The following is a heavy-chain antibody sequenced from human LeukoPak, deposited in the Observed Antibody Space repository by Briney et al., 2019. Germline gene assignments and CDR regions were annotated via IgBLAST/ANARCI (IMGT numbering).Heavy chain of an antibody. Sequence: GALRLSCAASGFTFSSYAMSWVRQAPGRGLEWVSAISGSGGSTYYADSVKGRFTISRDNSKNTLYLQMNSLRAEDTAVYYCANIPDYGSDYWGQGTLVTVSS. D-gene: IGHD4-17*01. J-gene: IGHJ4*02. CDR1: GFTFSSYA. V-gene: IGHV3-23*01. CDR3: ANIPDYGSDY. CDR2: ISGSGGST.